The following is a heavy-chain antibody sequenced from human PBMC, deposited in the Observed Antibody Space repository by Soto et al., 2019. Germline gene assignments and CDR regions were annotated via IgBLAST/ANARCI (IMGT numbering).Heavy chain of an antibody. Sequence: SETLSLTCTVSGGSISSGGYYWSWIRQHPGKGLEWIGYIYYSGSTYYNPSLKSRVTISVDTSKNQFSLKLSSVTAADTAVYYCARDSGLYYDILTGYGWFDPWGQGTLVTVSS. CDR1: GGSISSGGYY. CDR2: IYYSGST. J-gene: IGHJ5*02. D-gene: IGHD3-9*01. V-gene: IGHV4-31*03. CDR3: ARDSGLYYDILTGYGWFDP.